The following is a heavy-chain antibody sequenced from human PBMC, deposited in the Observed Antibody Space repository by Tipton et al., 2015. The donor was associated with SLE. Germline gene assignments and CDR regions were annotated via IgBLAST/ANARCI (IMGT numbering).Heavy chain of an antibody. J-gene: IGHJ4*02. CDR2: INPDGSER. Sequence: SLRLSCAASGFTFSSHWMTWVRQAPGRGLEWVANINPDGSERYYVDSMKGRFTISRDNALNPMFLQMNNLRAEDTAVYYCARSPVPTGVDYFDCWGQGTPVTVSS. D-gene: IGHD3-3*01. CDR1: GFTFSSHW. V-gene: IGHV3-7*01. CDR3: ARSPVPTGVDYFDC.